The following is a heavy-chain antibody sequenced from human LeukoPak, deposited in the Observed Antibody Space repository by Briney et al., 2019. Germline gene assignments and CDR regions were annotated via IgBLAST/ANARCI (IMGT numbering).Heavy chain of an antibody. V-gene: IGHV1-46*01. CDR2: INTSGGST. D-gene: IGHD3-10*01. Sequence: ASVKVSCKASGYTFTSYYMHWVRHAPGQGLEWMGIINTSGGSTSYAQKFQGRVTMTRDMSTSTVYMELSSLRSEDTAVYYCARRGAGYYYYYMDVWGKGTTVTVSS. CDR3: ARRGAGYYYYYMDV. J-gene: IGHJ6*03. CDR1: GYTFTSYY.